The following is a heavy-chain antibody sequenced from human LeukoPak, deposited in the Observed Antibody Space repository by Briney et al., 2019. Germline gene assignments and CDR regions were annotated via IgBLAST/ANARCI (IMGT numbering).Heavy chain of an antibody. Sequence: PGGSLRLSCAASGFTFSSYSMNWVRRAPGKGLEWVSSISSSSSYIYYADSVKGRFTISRDNAKNSLYLQMNSLRAEDTAVYYCARLPGEATITTDYWGQGTLVTVSS. V-gene: IGHV3-21*01. CDR3: ARLPGEATITTDY. J-gene: IGHJ4*02. D-gene: IGHD5-24*01. CDR2: ISSSSSYI. CDR1: GFTFSSYS.